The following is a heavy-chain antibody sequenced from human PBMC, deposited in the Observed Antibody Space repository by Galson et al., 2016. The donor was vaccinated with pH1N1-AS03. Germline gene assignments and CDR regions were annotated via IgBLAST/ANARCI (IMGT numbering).Heavy chain of an antibody. Sequence: VSCKASGGTLSNSGISWVRQAPGQGPEWMGRITPVFGTTNYAQKFQDRVSITADKSTSTAYMELSSLRSEDTAVYYCARAGTLLHYFDYWGQGTLVTVSS. D-gene: IGHD2/OR15-2a*01. J-gene: IGHJ4*02. CDR3: ARAGTLLHYFDY. CDR2: ITPVFGTT. V-gene: IGHV1-69*06. CDR1: GGTLSNSG.